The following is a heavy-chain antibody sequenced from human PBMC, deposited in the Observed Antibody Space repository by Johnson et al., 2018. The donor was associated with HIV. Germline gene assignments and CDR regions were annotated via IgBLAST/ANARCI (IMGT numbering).Heavy chain of an antibody. V-gene: IGHV3-11*04. D-gene: IGHD4-17*01. CDR1: GFTFSAYY. J-gene: IGHJ3*01. Sequence: QVQLVESGGGLVQPGGSLRLSCAASGFTFSAYYMSWIRQAPGKGLECLAYISSSGSSVYYQVSVKGRFTITRDNTNNSLHRQMNSLRAEDTAVYYCAGDATPWGGAYVGYAFDLWGQGTMVAVSS. CDR2: ISSSGSSV. CDR3: AGDATPWGGAYVGYAFDL.